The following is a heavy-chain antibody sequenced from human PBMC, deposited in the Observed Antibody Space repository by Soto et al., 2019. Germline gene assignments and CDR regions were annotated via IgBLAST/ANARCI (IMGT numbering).Heavy chain of an antibody. V-gene: IGHV3-23*01. CDR1: GFTFSSYA. CDR3: AKSVKLAYCGGDCYSRFDY. CDR2: ISGSGGST. J-gene: IGHJ4*02. Sequence: EVQLLESGGGLVQPGGSLRLSCAASGFTFSSYAMSWVRQAPGKGLEWVSAISGSGGSTYYADSVKGRFTISRDNSKNTLYLQMNSLRAEDTAEYYCAKSVKLAYCGGDCYSRFDYWGQGTLVTVSS. D-gene: IGHD2-21*02.